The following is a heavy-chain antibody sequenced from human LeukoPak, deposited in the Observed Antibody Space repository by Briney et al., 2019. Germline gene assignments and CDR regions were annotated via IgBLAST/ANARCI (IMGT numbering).Heavy chain of an antibody. V-gene: IGHV3-33*08. CDR3: ARDLVVAAGFDY. D-gene: IGHD2-15*01. CDR1: GFSFSTYW. Sequence: GGSLRLSCAASGFSFSTYWMSWVRQAPGKGLEWVAVIWYDGSNKYYADSVKGRFTISRDNSKNTLYLQMNSLRAEDTAVYYCARDLVVAAGFDYWGQGTLVTVSS. CDR2: IWYDGSNK. J-gene: IGHJ4*02.